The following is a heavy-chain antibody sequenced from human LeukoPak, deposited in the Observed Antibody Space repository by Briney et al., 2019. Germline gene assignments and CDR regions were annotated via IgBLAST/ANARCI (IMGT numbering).Heavy chain of an antibody. CDR1: GYSFTSYW. Sequence: GESLKISCKGSGYSFTSYWIVWVRQMPGKGLEWMGIIYPGDSDTRYSPSFQGQVTISADKSISTAYLQWSTLKTSDTAVYYCARSFTSSTGDFQHWGQGTLVTVSS. CDR3: ARSFTSSTGDFQH. V-gene: IGHV5-51*01. J-gene: IGHJ1*01. D-gene: IGHD2-8*02. CDR2: IYPGDSDT.